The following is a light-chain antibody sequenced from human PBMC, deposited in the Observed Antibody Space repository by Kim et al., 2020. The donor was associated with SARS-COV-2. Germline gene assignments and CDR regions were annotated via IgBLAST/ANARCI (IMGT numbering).Light chain of an antibody. J-gene: IGLJ3*02. CDR1: RIGGKS. CDR3: QVWDSSSDHRV. Sequence: PGKAAKITCGGNRIGGKSVHWYQQKPGQAPVLVIYYDSDRPSGIPEQFSGSNSGNTATLTISRVEAGDEADYYCQVWDSSSDHRVFGGGTQLTVL. V-gene: IGLV3-21*04. CDR2: YDS.